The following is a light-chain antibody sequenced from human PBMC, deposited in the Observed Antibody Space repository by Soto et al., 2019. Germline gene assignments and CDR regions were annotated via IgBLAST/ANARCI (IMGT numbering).Light chain of an antibody. Sequence: QSALTQPASVSGSPGQSITVSCTGTSSDIGASDYVSWYQQHPDKAPKLIIYNVNYRPSGISSRFSGSKSGNTASLTISGLQAEDEADYFRSSYALFGGGTKLTVL. V-gene: IGLV2-14*03. CDR3: SSYAL. J-gene: IGLJ2*01. CDR1: SSDIGASDY. CDR2: NVN.